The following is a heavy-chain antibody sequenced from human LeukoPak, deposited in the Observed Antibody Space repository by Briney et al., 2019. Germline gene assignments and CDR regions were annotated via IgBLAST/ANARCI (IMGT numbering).Heavy chain of an antibody. CDR2: INPSGGST. CDR3: ARERSARCSGGSCYSGANWFDP. D-gene: IGHD2-15*01. V-gene: IGHV1-46*01. Sequence: ASAKVSCKAAEYTFTSYYMHWVRQAPGQGLEWMGIINPSGGSTSYAQKFQGRVTMTRDTSTSRVYMELISLRSEDTAVYYCARERSARCSGGSCYSGANWFDPWGKGTLVTVSS. J-gene: IGHJ5*02. CDR1: EYTFTSYY.